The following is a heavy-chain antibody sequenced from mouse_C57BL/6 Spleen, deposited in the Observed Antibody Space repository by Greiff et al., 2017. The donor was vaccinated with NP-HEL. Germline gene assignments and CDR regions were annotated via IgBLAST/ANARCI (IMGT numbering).Heavy chain of an antibody. Sequence: EVQLQQSGPELVKPGASVKISCKASGYTFTDYYMNWVKQSHGKSLEWIGDINPNNGGTSYNQKFKGKATLTVDKSSSTAYMELRSLTSEDSAVYYCALYDGYTFAYWGQGTLVTVSA. D-gene: IGHD2-3*01. CDR2: INPNNGGT. V-gene: IGHV1-26*01. CDR1: GYTFTDYY. CDR3: ALYDGYTFAY. J-gene: IGHJ3*01.